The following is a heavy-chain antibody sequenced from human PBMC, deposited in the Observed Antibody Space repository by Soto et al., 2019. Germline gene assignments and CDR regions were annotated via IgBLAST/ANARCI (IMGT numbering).Heavy chain of an antibody. CDR2: IIPIFGTA. J-gene: IGHJ6*02. D-gene: IGHD3-22*01. Sequence: GASVKVSCKASGGTFSSYAISWVRQAPGQRLEWMGGIIPIFGTANYAQKFQDRVTITADESTSTDYMELSSMRSEDTAVYYCAREVSYGMDVWGQGTTVTVSS. CDR3: AREVSYGMDV. V-gene: IGHV1-69*13. CDR1: GGTFSSYA.